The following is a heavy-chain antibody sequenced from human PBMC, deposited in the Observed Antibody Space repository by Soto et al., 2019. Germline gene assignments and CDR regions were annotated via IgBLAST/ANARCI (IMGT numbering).Heavy chain of an antibody. J-gene: IGHJ4*02. V-gene: IGHV3-30*18. D-gene: IGHD3-10*01. CDR3: AKDWFGGSSYFDY. CDR2: ISYDGSNK. CDR1: GFTFSSYG. Sequence: GGSLRLSCAASGFTFSSYGMHWVRQAPGKGLEWVAVISYDGSNKYYADSVKGRFTISRDNSKNTLYLQMNSLRAEDTAVYYCAKDWFGGSSYFDYWGQGTLVTVSS.